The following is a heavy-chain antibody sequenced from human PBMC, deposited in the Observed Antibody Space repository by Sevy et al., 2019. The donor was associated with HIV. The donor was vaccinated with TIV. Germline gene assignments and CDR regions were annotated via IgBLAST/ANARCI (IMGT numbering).Heavy chain of an antibody. CDR3: AKDLDIVAVAAAIRLSY. CDR1: GFTFRNYA. J-gene: IGHJ4*02. V-gene: IGHV3-23*01. CDR2: LSGTGGST. D-gene: IGHD2-2*01. Sequence: GGSLRLSCAASGFTFRNYAMSWVRQAQGKGLEWVSALSGTGGSTYYADSVKGRFTISRDNSKNTLYLQMNSLRVEETAVYYCAKDLDIVAVAAAIRLSYWGQGTLVTVSS.